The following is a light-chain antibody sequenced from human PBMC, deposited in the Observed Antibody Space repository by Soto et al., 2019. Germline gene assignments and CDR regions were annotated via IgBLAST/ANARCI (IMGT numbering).Light chain of an antibody. J-gene: IGKJ5*01. CDR2: DTS. V-gene: IGKV3-20*01. Sequence: EFVLTHSPGTLSLSPGERANLSCRASQSLTNSFIAWYQQRPGQAPRLLIYDTSSRASGIPDRFSGSGSGTDFTLTISRLETEDFAVFYCQQYGTSEIIFGQGTRLEIK. CDR1: QSLTNSF. CDR3: QQYGTSEII.